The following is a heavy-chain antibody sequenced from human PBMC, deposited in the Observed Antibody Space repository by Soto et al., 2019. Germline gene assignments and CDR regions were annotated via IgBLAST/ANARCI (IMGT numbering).Heavy chain of an antibody. J-gene: IGHJ5*02. CDR2: IYTSGRT. D-gene: IGHD4-17*01. CDR1: GGSISSYY. V-gene: IGHV4-4*07. Sequence: PSENLSLTCTVSGGSISSYYWSWIRQPAGKGLDWIGRIYTSGRTNYNPSLKSRVTMSVDTSKKQISLKLSSVTAADTAVYYCARVIDYGDSFNWFDPWCQLTPVTVS. CDR3: ARVIDYGDSFNWFDP.